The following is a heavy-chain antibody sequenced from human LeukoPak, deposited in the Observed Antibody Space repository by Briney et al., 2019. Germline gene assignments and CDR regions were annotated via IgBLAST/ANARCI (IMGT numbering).Heavy chain of an antibody. V-gene: IGHV1-46*01. Sequence: ASVKVSCKASGYTYTSCYMHWVRQAPGQGLEWMGIINPSGGSTSCAQKFQGRVTMTRDTSTSTVYMELSSLRSEDTAVYYCARDLELNLDYWGQGTLVTVSS. CDR1: GYTYTSCY. CDR2: INPSGGST. CDR3: ARDLELNLDY. D-gene: IGHD1-7*01. J-gene: IGHJ4*02.